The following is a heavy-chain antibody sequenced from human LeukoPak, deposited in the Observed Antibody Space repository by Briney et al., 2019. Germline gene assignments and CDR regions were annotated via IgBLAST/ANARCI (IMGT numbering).Heavy chain of an antibody. CDR1: GGTFSSYA. D-gene: IGHD3-22*01. J-gene: IGHJ4*02. CDR2: IIPIFGTA. CDR3: ARVPLSSYYDSSGYMSY. Sequence: SVKVSCKASGGTFSSYAISWVRQAPGQGLEWMGRIIPIFGTANYAQKFQGRVTITTDESTSTAYMELSSLRSEDTAVYYCARVPLSSYYDSSGYMSYWGQGTLVTVSS. V-gene: IGHV1-69*05.